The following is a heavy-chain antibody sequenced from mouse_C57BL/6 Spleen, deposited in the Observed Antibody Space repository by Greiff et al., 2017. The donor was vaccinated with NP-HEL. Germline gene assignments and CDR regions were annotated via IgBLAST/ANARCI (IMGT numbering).Heavy chain of an antibody. D-gene: IGHD2-10*01. Sequence: VQLQQSGAELVRPGSSVKLSCKASGYTFTSYWMDWVKQRPGQGLEWIGNIYPSDSETHYNQKFKDKATLTVDKSSSTAYMQLSSLTSEDSAVYYCARRGGLLYAMDYWGQGTSVTVSS. J-gene: IGHJ4*01. CDR3: ARRGGLLYAMDY. V-gene: IGHV1-61*01. CDR1: GYTFTSYW. CDR2: IYPSDSET.